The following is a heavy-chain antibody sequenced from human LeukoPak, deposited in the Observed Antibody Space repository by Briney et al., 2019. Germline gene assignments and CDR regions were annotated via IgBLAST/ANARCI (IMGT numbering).Heavy chain of an antibody. J-gene: IGHJ4*02. V-gene: IGHV1-18*01. CDR3: ARDKRSGYDYLIVRYFDY. D-gene: IGHD5-12*01. Sequence: ASVKVSCKASGYTFTSYGISWVRQAPGQGLEWMGWISAYNGNTNYAQKLQGRVTMTTDTSTSTAYMELRSLRSDDTAVYYCARDKRSGYDYLIVRYFDYWGQGTLVTVSS. CDR1: GYTFTSYG. CDR2: ISAYNGNT.